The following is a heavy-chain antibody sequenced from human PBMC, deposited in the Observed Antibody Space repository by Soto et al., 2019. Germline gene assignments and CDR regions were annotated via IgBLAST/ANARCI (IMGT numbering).Heavy chain of an antibody. CDR1: GYIFTSYL. V-gene: IGHV5-10-1*01. D-gene: IGHD6-6*01. Sequence: GESLKISCKGSGYIFTSYLISWLRQMPGKGLEWMGKIDPSDSYTTYSPSFQGHVTISSDKSISTAYLQWSSLKASDTAMYYCARLTYSSSSRIFDYWGQGTLVNVSS. CDR3: ARLTYSSSSRIFDY. CDR2: IDPSDSYT. J-gene: IGHJ4*02.